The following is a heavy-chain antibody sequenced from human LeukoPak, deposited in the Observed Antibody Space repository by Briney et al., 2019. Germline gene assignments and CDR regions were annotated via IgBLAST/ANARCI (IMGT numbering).Heavy chain of an antibody. V-gene: IGHV3-23*01. Sequence: GGSLRLSCAASGFTFSSYAMGWVRQAPGKGLEWVSAITASGGNTYYADSVKGRFTISRDNSKNTLYLQVNSLRAEDTAVYYCAKDIARAAAISSKPFDYWGQGTLVTVSS. D-gene: IGHD2-2*02. CDR2: ITASGGNT. J-gene: IGHJ4*02. CDR3: AKDIARAAAISSKPFDY. CDR1: GFTFSSYA.